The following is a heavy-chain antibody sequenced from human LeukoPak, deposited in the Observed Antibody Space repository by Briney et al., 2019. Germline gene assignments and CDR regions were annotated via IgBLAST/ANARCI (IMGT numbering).Heavy chain of an antibody. CDR3: TRWGAGGLTLDY. V-gene: IGHV3-33*01. J-gene: IGHJ4*02. CDR1: GFSFSFYG. Sequence: GGSLRLSCAASGFSFSFYGMQWVRQAPGKGLEWVAVIWNDGSQKYYGDSVKGRFTISKDNSRKTVNLQMDSLRAEDTAIYYCTRWGAGGLTLDYWGQGVLVTVSS. D-gene: IGHD3-16*01. CDR2: IWNDGSQK.